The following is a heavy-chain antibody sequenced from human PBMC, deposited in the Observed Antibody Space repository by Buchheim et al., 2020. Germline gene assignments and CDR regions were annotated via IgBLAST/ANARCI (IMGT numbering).Heavy chain of an antibody. D-gene: IGHD6-19*01. CDR3: AKDNGWLVQGYYYYGMDV. J-gene: IGHJ6*02. V-gene: IGHV3-30-3*01. Sequence: QVQLVESGGGVVQPGRSLRLSCAASGFTFSSYAMHWVRQAPGKGLEWVAVISYDGSNKYYADSVKGRFTISRDNSKNTLYLQMNSLRAEDTAVYYCAKDNGWLVQGYYYYGMDVWGQGTT. CDR1: GFTFSSYA. CDR2: ISYDGSNK.